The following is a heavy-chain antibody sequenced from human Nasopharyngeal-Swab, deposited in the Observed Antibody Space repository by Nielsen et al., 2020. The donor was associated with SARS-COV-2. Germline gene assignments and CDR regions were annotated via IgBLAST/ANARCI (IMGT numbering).Heavy chain of an antibody. CDR1: GLTVSSAY. CDR3: ARARCIRSYSSSCPPYFDY. Sequence: GESLKISCAVSGLTVSSAYMTWVRQAPGKGLEWVANIDQDGSEKHYVDSVKGRFTISRDNAKNSLFLQMNSLRAEDTAVYYCARARCIRSYSSSCPPYFDYWGQGTLVTVSS. CDR2: IDQDGSEK. D-gene: IGHD6-13*01. J-gene: IGHJ4*02. V-gene: IGHV3-7*04.